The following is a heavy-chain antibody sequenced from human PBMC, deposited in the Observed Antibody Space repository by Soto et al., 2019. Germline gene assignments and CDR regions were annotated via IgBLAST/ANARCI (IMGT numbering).Heavy chain of an antibody. CDR3: ARERLAGTTFEAFDI. CDR1: GFTFSSYG. D-gene: IGHD1-7*01. V-gene: IGHV3-33*01. Sequence: QVQLVESGGGVVQPGRSLRLSCAASGFTFSSYGMHWVRQAPGKGLEWVAVIWYDGSNKYYADSVKGRFTISRDNSKNTLYLQMNSLRAEDTAVYYCARERLAGTTFEAFDIWGQGTMVTVSS. CDR2: IWYDGSNK. J-gene: IGHJ3*02.